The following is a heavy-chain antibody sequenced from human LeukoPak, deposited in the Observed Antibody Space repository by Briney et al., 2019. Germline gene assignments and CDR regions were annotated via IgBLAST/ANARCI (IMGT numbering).Heavy chain of an antibody. D-gene: IGHD1-26*01. CDR2: INHREST. CDR3: ARDEWGDAFDI. V-gene: IGHV4-34*01. Sequence: SETLSLTCAVYGGSFSGYYWSWIRQPPGKGLEWIGEINHRESTNYNPSLKSRVTISVDTSKNQFSLKLSSVTAADTAVYYCARDEWGDAFDIWGQGTMVTVFS. J-gene: IGHJ3*02. CDR1: GGSFSGYY.